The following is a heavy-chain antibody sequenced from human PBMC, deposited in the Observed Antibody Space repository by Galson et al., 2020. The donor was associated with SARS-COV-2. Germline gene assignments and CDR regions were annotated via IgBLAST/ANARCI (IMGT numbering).Heavy chain of an antibody. CDR2: ISSSSSYI. J-gene: IGHJ4*02. Sequence: KIGESLKISCAASGFTFSSYSMNWVRQAPGKGLEWVSSISSSSSYIYYADSVKGRFTISRDNAKNSLYLQMNSLRAEDTAVYYCARQGYCSSTSCYTPSWDWGQGTLVTVSS. V-gene: IGHV3-21*01. D-gene: IGHD2-2*02. CDR1: GFTFSSYS. CDR3: ARQGYCSSTSCYTPSWD.